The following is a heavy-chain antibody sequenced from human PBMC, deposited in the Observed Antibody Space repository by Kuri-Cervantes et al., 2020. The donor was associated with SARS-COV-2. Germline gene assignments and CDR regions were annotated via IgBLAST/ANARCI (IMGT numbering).Heavy chain of an antibody. J-gene: IGHJ4*02. Sequence: SETLSLTCAVSGYSISSSNWWGWIRQPPGKGLEWIGYIYYSRSTYYNPSLKSRVTMSVDTSKNQFSLKLSSVTAADTAVYYCARDGGLHEGYSYGYIDYWGQGTLVTVSS. D-gene: IGHD5-18*01. CDR3: ARDGGLHEGYSYGYIDY. V-gene: IGHV4-28*03. CDR2: IYYSRST. CDR1: GYSISSSNW.